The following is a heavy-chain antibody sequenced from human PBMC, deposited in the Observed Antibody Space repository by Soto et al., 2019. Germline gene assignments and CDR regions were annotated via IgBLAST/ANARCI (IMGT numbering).Heavy chain of an antibody. J-gene: IGHJ3*02. CDR3: ASGGGYSSSWELAGDFDI. D-gene: IGHD6-13*01. CDR2: ISAYNGNT. Sequence: QVQLVQSGAEVKKPGASVKVSCKASGYTFTSYGISWVRQAPGQGLEWMGWISAYNGNTNYAQKLQGRVTMTTDTSTRPAYMELRSLGSDDTAVYYCASGGGYSSSWELAGDFDIWGQGTMVTVSS. CDR1: GYTFTSYG. V-gene: IGHV1-18*01.